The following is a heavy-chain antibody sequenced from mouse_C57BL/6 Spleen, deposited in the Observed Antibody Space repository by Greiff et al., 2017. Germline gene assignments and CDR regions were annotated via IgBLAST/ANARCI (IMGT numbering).Heavy chain of an antibody. CDR1: GYAFSSSW. CDR3: ARCMVTTGGLYYAMDY. V-gene: IGHV1-82*01. CDR2: IYPGDGDT. Sequence: VQLQQSGPELVKPGASVKISCKASGYAFSSSWMNWVKQRPGKGLEWIGRIYPGDGDTNYNGKFKGKATLTADKSSSTAYMQLSSLTSEDSAVYFCARCMVTTGGLYYAMDYWGQGTSVTVSS. D-gene: IGHD2-2*01. J-gene: IGHJ4*01.